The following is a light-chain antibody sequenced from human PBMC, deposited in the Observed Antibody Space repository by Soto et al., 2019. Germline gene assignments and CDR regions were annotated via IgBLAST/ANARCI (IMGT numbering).Light chain of an antibody. V-gene: IGKV3-15*01. Sequence: EIVLTQSPATLSVSPGERVTLSCRASQSVSSNLAWYQQIPGRAPRLLIYGASTRASGIPARFSASGSGTEFTLTISSLQSEDFAVYYCQQFNYWPPITFGQGTRLEIK. J-gene: IGKJ5*01. CDR1: QSVSSN. CDR3: QQFNYWPPIT. CDR2: GAS.